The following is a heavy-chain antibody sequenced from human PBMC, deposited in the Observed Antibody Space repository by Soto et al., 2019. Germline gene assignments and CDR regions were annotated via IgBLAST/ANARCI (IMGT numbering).Heavy chain of an antibody. D-gene: IGHD1-26*01. V-gene: IGHV4-31*03. J-gene: IGHJ4*02. CDR3: ARCPPEGGSYLFDY. Sequence: TLSLTCTVSGGSISSGGYYWSWILQHPGKGLEWIGYIYYSGSTYYNPSLKSRVTISVDTSKNQFSLKLSSVTAADTAVYYCARCPPEGGSYLFDYWGQGTLVTVS. CDR2: IYYSGST. CDR1: GGSISSGGYY.